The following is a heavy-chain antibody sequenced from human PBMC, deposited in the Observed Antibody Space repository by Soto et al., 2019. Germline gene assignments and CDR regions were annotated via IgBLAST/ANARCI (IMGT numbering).Heavy chain of an antibody. V-gene: IGHV3-23*01. CDR1: GFTFSSYA. J-gene: IGHJ4*02. D-gene: IGHD1-7*01. Sequence: EVQLLESGGGLVQPGGSLRLSCAASGFTFSSYAISWVRQAPGKGLEWVSAISGSGGSTYYADSVKGRFTISRDNSKNTLYLQMNSLRAEDTAVYYYAKELELLHSFDYWGPGTLVTVSS. CDR2: ISGSGGST. CDR3: AKELELLHSFDY.